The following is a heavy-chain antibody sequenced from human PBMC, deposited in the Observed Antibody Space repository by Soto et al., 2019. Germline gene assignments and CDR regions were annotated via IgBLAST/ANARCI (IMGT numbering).Heavy chain of an antibody. Sequence: SQTLSLTSAVYAGSLTGYHWSWIRHPPGKGLEWIGEINHSGSTNYNPSLKSRVTISVDTSKNQFSLKLSSVTAADTAVYYCARGDSYCSGGSCIGPRAYGMDVWGQGTTVTVSS. CDR3: ARGDSYCSGGSCIGPRAYGMDV. CDR2: INHSGST. CDR1: AGSLTGYH. J-gene: IGHJ6*02. D-gene: IGHD2-15*01. V-gene: IGHV4-34*01.